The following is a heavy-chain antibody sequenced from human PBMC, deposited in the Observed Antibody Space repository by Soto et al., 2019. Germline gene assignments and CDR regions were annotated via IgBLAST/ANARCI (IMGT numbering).Heavy chain of an antibody. D-gene: IGHD6-13*01. CDR2: INTGNGDT. CDR3: ARPYSSSWSTYFDY. J-gene: IGHJ4*02. V-gene: IGHV1-3*04. CDR1: GYTFTSYF. Sequence: ASGKVSCKASGYTFTSYFIHWVGRAPGQRREWMGWINTGNGDTKYSQQFQRRVTFIRDTSETTAYMEVSSLTSEDTAIYYCARPYSSSWSTYFDYWGQGTLVTVSS.